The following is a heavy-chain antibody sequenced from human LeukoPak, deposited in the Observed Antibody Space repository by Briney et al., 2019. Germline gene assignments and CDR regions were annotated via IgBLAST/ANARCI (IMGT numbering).Heavy chain of an antibody. Sequence: PGGSLRLSCAAPGFSFSTYGLHWVRQAPGKGLEWVAVIWYDGKNKYYAVSVKGRFTISRDNSKNSLYLQMNSLRAEDTAVYYCARDGYTSSFLDYWGQGTLVTVSS. CDR1: GFSFSTYG. CDR3: ARDGYTSSFLDY. V-gene: IGHV3-33*01. J-gene: IGHJ4*02. D-gene: IGHD5-24*01. CDR2: IWYDGKNK.